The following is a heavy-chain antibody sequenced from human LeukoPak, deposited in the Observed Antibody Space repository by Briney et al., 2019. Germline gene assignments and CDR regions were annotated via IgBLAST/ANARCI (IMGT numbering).Heavy chain of an antibody. J-gene: IGHJ4*02. D-gene: IGHD5-18*01. CDR2: IYPGDSDT. Sequence: PGESLKVSCKGSGYSFTSYWIGWVRQMPGKGLEWMGIIYPGDSDTRYSPSFQGQVTISADKSINTAYLQWSSLKASDTAMYYCARHQGYNYGYVDYWGQGTLVTVSS. V-gene: IGHV5-51*01. CDR3: ARHQGYNYGYVDY. CDR1: GYSFTSYW.